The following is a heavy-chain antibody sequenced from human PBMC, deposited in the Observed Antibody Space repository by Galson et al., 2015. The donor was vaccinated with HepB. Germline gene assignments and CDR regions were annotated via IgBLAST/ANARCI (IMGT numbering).Heavy chain of an antibody. CDR3: ARGSVRVGLMIVVDLPFDY. Sequence: SVKVSCKASGYTFTGYYMHWVRQAPGQGLEWMGWINPNSGGTNYAQKFQGWVTMTRDTSISTAYMELSRLRSDDTAVYYCARGSVRVGLMIVVDLPFDYWGQGTLVTVSS. CDR2: INPNSGGT. J-gene: IGHJ4*02. V-gene: IGHV1-2*04. CDR1: GYTFTGYY. D-gene: IGHD3-22*01.